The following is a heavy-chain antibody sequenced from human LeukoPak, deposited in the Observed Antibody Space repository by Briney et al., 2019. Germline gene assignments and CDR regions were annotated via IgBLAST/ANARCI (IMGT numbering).Heavy chain of an antibody. D-gene: IGHD1-26*01. CDR1: GFTFSSYA. CDR3: AKSNVGGSYGGDY. Sequence: GGSLRLSCAASGFTFSSYAMSLVHQAPGKGLEWVSAISGSGGSTYYADSVKGRFTISRDNSKNTLYLQMNSLRAEDTAVYYCAKSNVGGSYGGDYWGQGTLVTVSS. J-gene: IGHJ4*02. CDR2: ISGSGGST. V-gene: IGHV3-23*01.